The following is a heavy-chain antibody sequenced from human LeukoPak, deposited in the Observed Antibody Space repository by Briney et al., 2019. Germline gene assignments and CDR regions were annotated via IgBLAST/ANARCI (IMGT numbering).Heavy chain of an antibody. V-gene: IGHV4-4*02. D-gene: IGHD4-17*01. CDR1: GGSISSSNW. CDR3: ARRGDYGVDAFDI. CDR2: IYHSGST. Sequence: SETLSLTCAVSGGSISSSNWWSWVRQPPGKGLEWIGEIYHSGSTNYNPSLKCRVTISVDKSKIQFSLKLSSVTAADTAVYYCARRGDYGVDAFDIWGQGTMVTVSS. J-gene: IGHJ3*02.